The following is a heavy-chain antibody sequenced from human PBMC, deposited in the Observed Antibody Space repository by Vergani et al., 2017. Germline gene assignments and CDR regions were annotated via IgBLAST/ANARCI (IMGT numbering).Heavy chain of an antibody. CDR2: INHSGST. CDR3: ARGPAVLRFLEWLLWFDP. CDR1: GGSFSGYY. D-gene: IGHD3-3*01. V-gene: IGHV4-34*01. Sequence: QVQLQQWGAGLLKPSETLSLTCAVYGGSFSGYYWSWIRQPPGKGLEWIGEINHSGSTNYNPSLKSRVTISVDTSKNQFSLKLSSVTAADTAVYYCARGPAVLRFLEWLLWFDPWGQGTLVTVSS. J-gene: IGHJ5*02.